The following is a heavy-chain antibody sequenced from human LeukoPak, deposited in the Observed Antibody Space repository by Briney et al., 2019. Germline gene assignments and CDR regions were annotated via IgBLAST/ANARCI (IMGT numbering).Heavy chain of an antibody. Sequence: GGSLRLSCAASGFTFSNYWMTWVRQAPSKGLEWVAAIKEDGSEKYYVDSVKGRFTISRDNAKNSLYLQMSSLRAEDTAVCFCARTTYGDYWGQGTLVTVSS. CDR1: GFTFSNYW. V-gene: IGHV3-7*02. CDR3: ARTTYGDY. J-gene: IGHJ4*02. D-gene: IGHD1-1*01. CDR2: IKEDGSEK.